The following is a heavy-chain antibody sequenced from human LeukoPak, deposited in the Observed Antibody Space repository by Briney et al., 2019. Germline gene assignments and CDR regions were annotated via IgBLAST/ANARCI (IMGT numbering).Heavy chain of an antibody. V-gene: IGHV3-30*02. CDR3: AKSKIEYQLLPDY. J-gene: IGHJ4*02. CDR1: GFAFSSYG. Sequence: GGSLRLSCAASGFAFSSYGMHWVRQAPGKGLEWVAFIRYDGSNKYYADSVKGRFIISRDNSKNTLYLQMNSLRAEDTAVYYCAKSKIEYQLLPDYWGQGTLVTVSS. CDR2: IRYDGSNK. D-gene: IGHD2-2*01.